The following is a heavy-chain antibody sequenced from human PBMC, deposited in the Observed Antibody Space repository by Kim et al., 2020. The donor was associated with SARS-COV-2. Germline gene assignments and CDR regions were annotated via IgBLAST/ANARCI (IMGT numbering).Heavy chain of an antibody. CDR1: GFTFSSHS. CDR2: ISSVGSSR. V-gene: IGHV3-30*13. J-gene: IGHJ4*02. D-gene: IGHD3-10*01. Sequence: GGSLRLSCAASGFTFSSHSFHWVRQPPGRGLEWVAVISSVGSSRYYSDSVNGRFTISRDNSRNSVYLQTDSLRPEDTAVYYCARDAPTSIWFGKLDQWGQGALVTVS. CDR3: ARDAPTSIWFGKLDQ.